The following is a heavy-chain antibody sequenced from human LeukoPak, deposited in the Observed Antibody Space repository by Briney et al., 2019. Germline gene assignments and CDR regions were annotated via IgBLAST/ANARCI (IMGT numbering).Heavy chain of an antibody. CDR2: INHSRST. J-gene: IGHJ5*02. CDR3: ASYSSGWYGKNWFDP. CDR1: GGSISSYY. V-gene: IGHV4-34*01. D-gene: IGHD6-19*01. Sequence: SETLSLTCTVSGGSISSYYWSWIRQPPGKGLEWIGEINHSRSTNYNPSLKSRVTISVNTSKNQFSLKLSSVTAADTAVYYCASYSSGWYGKNWFDPWGQGTLVTVSS.